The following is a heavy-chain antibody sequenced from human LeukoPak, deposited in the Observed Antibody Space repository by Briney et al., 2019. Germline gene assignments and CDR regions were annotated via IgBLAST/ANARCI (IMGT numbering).Heavy chain of an antibody. CDR2: IYPSGST. CDR3: ARENSGSYRGFDY. V-gene: IGHV4-4*07. Sequence: SETLSLTCTVSGGSISSYYRTWIRQPAGKGLEWIGRIYPSGSTNYNPSLKSRVTMSVDTSKNQFSLKMSSVTAADTAVYYCARENSGSYRGFDYWGQGTLVTVSS. J-gene: IGHJ4*02. CDR1: GGSISSYY. D-gene: IGHD1-26*01.